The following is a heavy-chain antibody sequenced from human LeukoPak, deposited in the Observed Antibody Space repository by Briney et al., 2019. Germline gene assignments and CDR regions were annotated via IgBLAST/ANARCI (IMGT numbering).Heavy chain of an antibody. V-gene: IGHV4-34*01. CDR1: GGSFSDYY. D-gene: IGHD4-23*01. CDR2: INHSGST. CDR3: ARIQVRWMLFYFDY. J-gene: IGHJ4*02. Sequence: SETLSLTCAVYGGSFSDYYWTWVRQPPGRGLEWIGEINHSGSTNYNPSLKSRVTISVDTSKNQFSLKLSSVTAADTAVYYCARIQVRWMLFYFDYWGQGTLVTVSS.